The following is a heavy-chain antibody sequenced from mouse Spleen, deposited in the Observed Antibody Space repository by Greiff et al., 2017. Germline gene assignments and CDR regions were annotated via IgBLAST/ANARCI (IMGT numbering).Heavy chain of an antibody. CDR1: GFNIKDYY. CDR2: IDPEDGET. J-gene: IGHJ2*01. V-gene: IGHV14-2*01. Sequence: VHVKQSGAELVKPGASVKLSCTASGFNIKDYYMHWVKQRTEQGLEWIGRIDPEDGETKYAPKFQGKATITADTSSNTAYLQLSSLTSEDTAVYYCARHYGSSYGYFDYWGQGTTLTVSS. D-gene: IGHD1-1*01. CDR3: ARHYGSSYGYFDY.